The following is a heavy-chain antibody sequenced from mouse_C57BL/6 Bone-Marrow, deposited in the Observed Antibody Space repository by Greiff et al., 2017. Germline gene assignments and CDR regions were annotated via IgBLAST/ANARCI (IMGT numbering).Heavy chain of an antibody. CDR2: ISYSGST. V-gene: IGHV3-1*01. Sequence: VQLQQSGPGMVKPSQSLSLTCTVTGYSITSGYDWHWIRHFPGNKLEWMGYISYSGSTNYNPSLKSRISITHDTSKNHFFLKLNSVTTEDTATYYCARGLDYYGSSPFAYWGQGTLVTVSA. CDR1: GYSITSGYD. J-gene: IGHJ3*01. D-gene: IGHD1-1*01. CDR3: ARGLDYYGSSPFAY.